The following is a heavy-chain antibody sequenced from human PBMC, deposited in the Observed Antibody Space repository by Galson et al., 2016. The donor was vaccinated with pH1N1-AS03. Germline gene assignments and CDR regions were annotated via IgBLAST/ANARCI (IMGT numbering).Heavy chain of an antibody. CDR2: IYYSGTT. CDR3: ARDGQLWPHYYPLDV. V-gene: IGHV4-61*01. J-gene: IGHJ6*02. D-gene: IGHD3-22*01. CDR1: GAPITSGSHY. Sequence: ETLSLTCSVSGAPITSGSHYWTWIRQLPGKGLEWIGYIYYSGTTKFNPSLATRDTMSVDRSKSQFSLNLMSVTAADKAVYYCARDGQLWPHYYPLDVWGQGTTVTVSS.